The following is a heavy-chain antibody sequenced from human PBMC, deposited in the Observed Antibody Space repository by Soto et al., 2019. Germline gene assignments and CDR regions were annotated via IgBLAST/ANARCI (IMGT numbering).Heavy chain of an antibody. V-gene: IGHV4-59*01. CDR1: GDSITNYY. CDR3: AREYLRRFEP. CDR2: IYYTGTT. J-gene: IGHJ5*02. Sequence: QVQLQESGPRLVKPSETLSLTCTVSGDSITNYYWSWIRQAPGKGLEGVGYIYYTGTTTYNPSLNSRVAMSLDTSKKQVSLKVTSVTAANTAVYYCAREYLRRFEPWGQGTLVTVSS.